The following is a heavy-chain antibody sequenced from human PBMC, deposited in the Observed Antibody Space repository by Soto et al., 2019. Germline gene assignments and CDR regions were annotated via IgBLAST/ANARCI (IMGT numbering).Heavy chain of an antibody. CDR2: ISAYNGNT. D-gene: IGHD6-13*01. CDR3: ARGGGSSSSWPYYYYGMDV. J-gene: IGHJ6*02. V-gene: IGHV1-18*01. Sequence: ASVKVSCKASGYTFTSYGISWVRQPPAQGLAWMGWISAYNGNTNYAQKLQGRVTMTTDTSTSTAYMELRSLRSDDTAVYYCARGGGSSSSWPYYYYGMDVWGQGTTVTVSS. CDR1: GYTFTSYG.